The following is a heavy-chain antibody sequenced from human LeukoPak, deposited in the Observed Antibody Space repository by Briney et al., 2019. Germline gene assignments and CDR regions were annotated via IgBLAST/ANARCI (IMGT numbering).Heavy chain of an antibody. Sequence: PGGSLRLSCAASGFTFSDYWMSWVRQAPGKGLEWVATIDQDGRDKFSVDSVKGRLTISRDNARNSMYLQMKSLRVEDTAVYYCAKTSLGWLDPWGQGALVTVSS. CDR1: GFTFSDYW. CDR2: IDQDGRDK. D-gene: IGHD7-27*01. J-gene: IGHJ5*02. CDR3: AKTSLGWLDP. V-gene: IGHV3-7*01.